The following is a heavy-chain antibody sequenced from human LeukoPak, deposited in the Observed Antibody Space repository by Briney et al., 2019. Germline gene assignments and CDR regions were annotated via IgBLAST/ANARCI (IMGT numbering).Heavy chain of an antibody. D-gene: IGHD3-3*01. CDR1: GGSISSGDYY. CDR3: AKGEATIFGEFIDNYHDYGTDV. J-gene: IGHJ6*02. Sequence: SETLSLTCTVSGGSISSGDYYWSWVRQPPGKGLEWIGNIFYTGRTESHPSLRSRLTMSVNTSKNQFSLKLNSVTAADTAVYYCAKGEATIFGEFIDNYHDYGTDVWGQGTTVTVSS. V-gene: IGHV4-30-4*01. CDR2: IFYTGRT.